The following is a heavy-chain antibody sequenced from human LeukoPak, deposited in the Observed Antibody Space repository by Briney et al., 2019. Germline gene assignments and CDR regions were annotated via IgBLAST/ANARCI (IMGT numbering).Heavy chain of an antibody. D-gene: IGHD4/OR15-4a*01. CDR2: ISGYNGNT. CDR3: ARDLSLGRHEYGEPFDY. V-gene: IGHV1-18*01. CDR1: GYTFINYG. Sequence: ASVKVSCETSGYTFINYGISWVRQAPGQGPEWMGWISGYNGNTNYVQKFQGRITMTTDTSTSTAYMELGSLRSDDKAVYYCARDLSLGRHEYGEPFDYWGQGTLVTVSS. J-gene: IGHJ4*02.